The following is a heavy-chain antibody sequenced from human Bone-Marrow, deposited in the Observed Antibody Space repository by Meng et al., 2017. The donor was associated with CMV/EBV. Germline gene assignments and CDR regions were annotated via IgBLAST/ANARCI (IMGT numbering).Heavy chain of an antibody. Sequence: SETLSLTCTVSGGSISSSSYYWGWIRQPPGKGLEWIGSIYYSGSTYYNPSLKSRVTISVDTSKNQFSLKLSSVTAADTAVYYCARDTYYYDSSGREPFYYWGQGTLVTVSS. J-gene: IGHJ4*02. CDR3: ARDTYYYDSSGREPFYY. V-gene: IGHV4-39*07. CDR2: IYYSGST. CDR1: GGSISSSSYY. D-gene: IGHD3-22*01.